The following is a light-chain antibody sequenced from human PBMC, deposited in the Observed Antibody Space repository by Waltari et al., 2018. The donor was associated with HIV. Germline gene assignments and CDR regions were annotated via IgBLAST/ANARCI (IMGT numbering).Light chain of an antibody. J-gene: IGLJ2*01. CDR3: ATWDRGLRAVV. V-gene: IGLV1-51*01. CDR1: SSNIGYHH. CDR2: DNN. Sequence: QSVLTQPPSVSATPGQKVTISCSGSSSNIGYHHVFWYQQLPGTAPKLLIYDNNKRPSGIPDRCSGSKSGTSATLSITGRQTGDEADYYCATWDRGLRAVVFGGGTKLTVL.